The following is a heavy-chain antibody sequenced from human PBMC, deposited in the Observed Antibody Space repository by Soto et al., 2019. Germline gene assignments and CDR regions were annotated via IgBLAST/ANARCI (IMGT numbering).Heavy chain of an antibody. V-gene: IGHV1-8*01. CDR1: GYTFTSYD. J-gene: IGHJ5*02. D-gene: IGHD6-19*01. CDR3: ARDEYSSGWLGWYNWFDP. CDR2: MNPNSGNT. Sequence: GASVKVSCKASGYTFTSYDINWVRQATGQGLEWMGWMNPNSGNTGYAQKFQGRVTMTRNTSISTAYMELSSLRSEDTAVYYCARDEYSSGWLGWYNWFDPWGQGTLVTVSS.